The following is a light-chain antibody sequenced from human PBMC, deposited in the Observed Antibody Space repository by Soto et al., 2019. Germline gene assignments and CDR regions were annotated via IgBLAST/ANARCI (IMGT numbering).Light chain of an antibody. J-gene: IGKJ1*01. Sequence: EIVLTQSPGTLSLSPGERATLSCRASQSVRSSYLVWYQQKLGQAPRLLIYGASTRATGIPDRFSGSGSGTDFSLTLSKGEPEDFVLYDCHHYASALWTFAQETKVETK. CDR3: HHYASALWT. CDR1: QSVRSSY. CDR2: GAS. V-gene: IGKV3-20*01.